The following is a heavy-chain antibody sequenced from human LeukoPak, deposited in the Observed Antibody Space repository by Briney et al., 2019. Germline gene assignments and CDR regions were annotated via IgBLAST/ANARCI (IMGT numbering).Heavy chain of an antibody. V-gene: IGHV3-9*01. CDR3: ASFPSGSYSAY. CDR2: ISWNSGSI. Sequence: GGSLRLSCAASGFTFDDYAMHWVRQAPGKGLEWVSGISWNSGSIGYADSVKGRFTISRDNAKNSLYLQMNSLKTEDTAVYYCASFPSGSYSAYWGQGTLVTVSS. D-gene: IGHD1-26*01. CDR1: GFTFDDYA. J-gene: IGHJ4*02.